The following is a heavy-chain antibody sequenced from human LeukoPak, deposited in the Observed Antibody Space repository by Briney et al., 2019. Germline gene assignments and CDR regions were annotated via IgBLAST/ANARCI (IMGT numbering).Heavy chain of an antibody. Sequence: PWETLSLTCTASGGSISSYYWSWIRQPPGKGLEWIGYIYYSGSTNYHPSLKSRVTISVDTSKNKFSLKLSSVTAADTAVFYCATLGYCSTTICYQDHTWFDPWGQGTLVRVSS. CDR1: GGSISSYY. V-gene: IGHV4-59*01. CDR2: IYYSGST. CDR3: ATLGYCSTTICYQDHTWFDP. J-gene: IGHJ5*02. D-gene: IGHD2-2*01.